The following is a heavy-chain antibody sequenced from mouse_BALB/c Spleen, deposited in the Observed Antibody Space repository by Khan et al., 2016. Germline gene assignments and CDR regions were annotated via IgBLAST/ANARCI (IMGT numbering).Heavy chain of an antibody. CDR3: ARFRWEYFDY. CDR1: GYIFTTYL. J-gene: IGHJ2*01. Sequence: QVQLQQSAAELARPGASVKMSCKASGYIFTTYLMYWVKQRPGQGLEWIAHINPSSGYTEYNQKFKDKTTLTADKSSRTAYMPLSSLTSEDSAVYDCARFRWEYFDYWGQGTTLTVSS. D-gene: IGHD1-1*02. CDR2: INPSSGYT. V-gene: IGHV1-4*02.